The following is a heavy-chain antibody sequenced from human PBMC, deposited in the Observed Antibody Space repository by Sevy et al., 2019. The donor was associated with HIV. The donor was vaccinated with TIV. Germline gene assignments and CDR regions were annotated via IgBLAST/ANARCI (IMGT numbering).Heavy chain of an antibody. CDR1: GYTFTSYG. CDR3: ARDTIPITMVVVAPGGDAFDI. J-gene: IGHJ3*02. CDR2: ISAYNGNT. Sequence: ASVKVSCKASGYTFTSYGISWVRQAPGQGLEWMGWISAYNGNTNYAQKLQGRVTMTTDTSTSTAYMELGSLRSDDTAVYYVARDTIPITMVVVAPGGDAFDIWGQGTMVTVSS. V-gene: IGHV1-18*04. D-gene: IGHD3-22*01.